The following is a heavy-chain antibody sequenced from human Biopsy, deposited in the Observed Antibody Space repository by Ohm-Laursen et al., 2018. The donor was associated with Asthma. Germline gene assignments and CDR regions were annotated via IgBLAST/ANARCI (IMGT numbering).Heavy chain of an antibody. CDR2: INSVFGTT. D-gene: IGHD2-2*01. J-gene: IGHJ4*02. CDR3: ARKAGSCISRTCYSLDF. V-gene: IGHV1-69*13. CDR1: GGTFNTYV. Sequence: SVKVSCKSLGGTFNTYVIGWVRQAPGHGLEWMGGINSVFGTTTYPQKFQDRATITADDSTSTVYMELSSLRSEDTAVYYCARKAGSCISRTCYSLDFWGQGTLVTVSS.